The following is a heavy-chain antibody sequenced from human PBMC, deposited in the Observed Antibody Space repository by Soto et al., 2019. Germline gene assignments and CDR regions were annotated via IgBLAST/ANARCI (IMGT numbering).Heavy chain of an antibody. CDR1: WDRVCSNTAS. J-gene: IGHJ4*02. D-gene: IGHD6-19*01. CDR3: ARGVAGSGFDL. CDR2: TYYRSNWRH. V-gene: IGHV6-1*01. Sequence: SLTLSLTCDIPWDRVCSNTASCNCIKSYPSRGLEWLGRTYYRSNWRHDYAVSVKSRITVNPDTSKNHFSLQLNSVTPDDTAVYSCARGVAGSGFDLWGQGTLVTVSS.